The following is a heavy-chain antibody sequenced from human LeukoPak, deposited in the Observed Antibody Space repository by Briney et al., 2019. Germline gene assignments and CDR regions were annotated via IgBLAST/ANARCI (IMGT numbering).Heavy chain of an antibody. Sequence: ASVKVSCKASGYTFTSYGISWVRQAPGQGLEWMGWISAYNGNTNYAQKLQGRVTMTTDTSTSTAYMELRSLRSDDTAVYYCARDLNPSRITIFGVASTNWFDPWGQGTLVTVSS. CDR2: ISAYNGNT. D-gene: IGHD3-3*01. J-gene: IGHJ5*02. CDR1: GYTFTSYG. CDR3: ARDLNPSRITIFGVASTNWFDP. V-gene: IGHV1-18*01.